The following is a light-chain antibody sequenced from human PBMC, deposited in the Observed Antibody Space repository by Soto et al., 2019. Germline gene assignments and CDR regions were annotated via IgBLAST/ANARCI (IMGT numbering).Light chain of an antibody. CDR3: QQYGRSPPWT. Sequence: EIVLTQSPATLSLSPGERATLFCRASQSVGSYLAWYQQKPGQAPRLLMYGASTRATGIPDRFSGSGSGTDFTLTISRLEPEDFAVYYCQQYGRSPPWTFGQGTKVDI. CDR1: QSVGSY. V-gene: IGKV3-20*01. CDR2: GAS. J-gene: IGKJ1*01.